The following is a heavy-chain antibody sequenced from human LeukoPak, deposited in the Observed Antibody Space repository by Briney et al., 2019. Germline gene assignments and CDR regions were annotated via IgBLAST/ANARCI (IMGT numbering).Heavy chain of an antibody. Sequence: GGSLRLSCAASGFTFSNAWMSWVRQAPGKGLEWVGRIKSKTDGGTTDYAAPVKGRFTISRDDSKNTLYLQMNSLKTEDTAVYYCTTDYSNYEGYYYGMDVWGQGTTVTVSS. CDR1: GFTFSNAW. D-gene: IGHD4-11*01. CDR3: TTDYSNYEGYYYGMDV. J-gene: IGHJ6*02. CDR2: IKSKTDGGTT. V-gene: IGHV3-15*01.